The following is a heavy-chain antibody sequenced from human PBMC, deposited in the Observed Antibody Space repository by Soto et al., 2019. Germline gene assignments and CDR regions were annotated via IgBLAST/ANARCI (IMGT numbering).Heavy chain of an antibody. V-gene: IGHV4-34*01. CDR2: INHSGST. CDR3: ARGRAARRNYYYYMDV. Sequence: SETLSLTCAVYGGSFSGYYWSWIRQPPGKGLEWIGEINHSGSTNYNPSLKSRVTISVDTSKNQFSLKLSSVTAADTAVYYCARGRAARRNYYYYMDVWGKGATVTVYS. CDR1: GGSFSGYY. D-gene: IGHD6-6*01. J-gene: IGHJ6*03.